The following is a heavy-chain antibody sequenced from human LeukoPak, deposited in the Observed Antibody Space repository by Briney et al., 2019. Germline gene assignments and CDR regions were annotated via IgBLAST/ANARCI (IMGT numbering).Heavy chain of an antibody. CDR1: GFTFSSYW. D-gene: IGHD3-22*01. Sequence: GGSLRLSCAASGFTFSSYWMSWVRQAPGKGLEWVANIKQDGSEKYYVDSVKGRFTISRDNAKSSLYLQMNSLRAEDTAVYYCARASIVVVTPYYFDYWGQGTLVTVS. J-gene: IGHJ4*02. CDR2: IKQDGSEK. CDR3: ARASIVVVTPYYFDY. V-gene: IGHV3-7*01.